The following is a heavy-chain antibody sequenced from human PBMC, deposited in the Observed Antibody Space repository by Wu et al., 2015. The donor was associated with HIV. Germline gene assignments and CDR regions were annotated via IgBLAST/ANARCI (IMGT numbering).Heavy chain of an antibody. J-gene: IGHJ4*02. CDR1: GGTFSSYA. CDR2: IIPIFGTA. CDR3: ARSLAGAYYGSGSYFPDY. D-gene: IGHD3-10*01. V-gene: IGHV1-69*13. Sequence: QVQLVQSGAEVKKPGSSVKVSCKASGGTFSSYAISWVRQAPGQGLEWMGRIIPIFGTANYAQKFQGRVTITADESTSTAYMELSSLRSEDTAVYYCARSLAGAYYGSGSYFPDYWGQGNXVAV.